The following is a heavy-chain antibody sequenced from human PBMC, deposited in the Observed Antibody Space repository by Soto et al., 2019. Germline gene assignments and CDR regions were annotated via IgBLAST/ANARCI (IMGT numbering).Heavy chain of an antibody. CDR3: AKDATAVNGVWDPFGM. CDR2: VGGSDTDK. V-gene: IGHV3-23*01. Sequence: EVQLLESGGGVVQPGGSLRLSCAASGFTFSAYAMSWVRQAPGKGLQWVSGVGGSDTDKHYADSVRGRFTVSRDNSKNTLYLQMNSLRADDTAVYYCAKDATAVNGVWDPFGMWGQGTEVTVSS. CDR1: GFTFSAYA. D-gene: IGHD2-8*01. J-gene: IGHJ3*02.